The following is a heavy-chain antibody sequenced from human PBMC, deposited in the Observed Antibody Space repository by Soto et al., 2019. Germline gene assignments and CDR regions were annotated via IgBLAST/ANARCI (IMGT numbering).Heavy chain of an antibody. V-gene: IGHV4-59*01. CDR2: IYYTGTT. D-gene: IGHD5-12*01. CDR1: GVSISSAY. J-gene: IGHJ4*02. Sequence: PSETLSLTCTVSGVSISSAYWSWIRQSPGTGLEWIGYIYYTGTTNYNPSLKRRVTISLDTAKNQFSLNVNSLTTADTAVYFCARGGNRYSNTASGVGGFDFWGPGTLVTVSS. CDR3: ARGGNRYSNTASGVGGFDF.